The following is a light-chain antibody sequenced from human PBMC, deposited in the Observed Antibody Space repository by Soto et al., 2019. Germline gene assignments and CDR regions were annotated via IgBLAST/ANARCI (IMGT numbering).Light chain of an antibody. Sequence: EIVMTQSPATLSVSPGEGATLSCRASQSVYNKFAWYQQRPGQAPRLLIYGASTRATGIPARFSGGGSGTEFSLTISSLQSEDFAVYYCQLYNDWPMYSFGQGTRLEIK. CDR3: QLYNDWPMYS. J-gene: IGKJ2*01. CDR2: GAS. CDR1: QSVYNK. V-gene: IGKV3-15*01.